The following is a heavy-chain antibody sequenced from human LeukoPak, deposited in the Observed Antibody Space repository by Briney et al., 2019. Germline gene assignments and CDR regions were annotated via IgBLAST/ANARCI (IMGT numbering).Heavy chain of an antibody. Sequence: PSETLSLTCTVSGGSINTRNYYWAWIRQPPGKALEWVGKIYYSGSTYYRPSLKSRVTMSIDTSKNQFSLKLSSVTAADTAVYYCARGPKYYFDYWGQGTLVTVSS. V-gene: IGHV4-39*07. CDR3: ARGPKYYFDY. J-gene: IGHJ4*02. CDR1: GGSINTRNYY. CDR2: IYYSGST.